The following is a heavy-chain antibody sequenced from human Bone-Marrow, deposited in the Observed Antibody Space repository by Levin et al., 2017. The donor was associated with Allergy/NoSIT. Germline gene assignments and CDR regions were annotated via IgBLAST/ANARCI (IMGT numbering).Heavy chain of an antibody. V-gene: IGHV4-30-4*01. D-gene: IGHD3-22*01. CDR1: GGSISSGDYY. Sequence: KASETLSLTCTVSGGSISSGDYYWSWLRQPPGKGLECIGYIYYSGSSYYNPSLKSRITISVDTSKNQFSLKLSSVTVADTAVYYCARGYDSSGYYSSLDYWGQGTLVTVSS. CDR2: IYYSGSS. J-gene: IGHJ4*02. CDR3: ARGYDSSGYYSSLDY.